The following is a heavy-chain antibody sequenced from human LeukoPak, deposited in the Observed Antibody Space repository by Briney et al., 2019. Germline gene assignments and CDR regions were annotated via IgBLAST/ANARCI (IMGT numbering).Heavy chain of an antibody. Sequence: SETLSLTCTVSGASISSHYWSWVRQPPGKGLEWIGYIHYSGSTNYRPSLKSRVTISIDTSKKQFSLKLRSVNAANTAMYYRERTGDYSRTTGGWFDPWGQGTLVTVSS. CDR1: GASISSHY. CDR2: IHYSGST. CDR3: ERTGDYSRTTGGWFDP. J-gene: IGHJ5*02. V-gene: IGHV4-59*11. D-gene: IGHD4-11*01.